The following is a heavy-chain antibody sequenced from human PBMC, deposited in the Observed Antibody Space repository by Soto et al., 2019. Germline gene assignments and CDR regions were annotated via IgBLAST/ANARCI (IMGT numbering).Heavy chain of an antibody. V-gene: IGHV1-18*01. CDR3: ARVNGDYPYGMDV. J-gene: IGHJ6*02. Sequence: ASVKVACKTSGYTFTSYGISLVLQAPGQGLEWMGWISAYNSNTNYAQKLQGRVTMTTDTSTSTAYMELRSLRSDDTAVYYCARVNGDYPYGMDVWGQGTTVTVSS. CDR2: ISAYNSNT. CDR1: GYTFTSYG. D-gene: IGHD4-17*01.